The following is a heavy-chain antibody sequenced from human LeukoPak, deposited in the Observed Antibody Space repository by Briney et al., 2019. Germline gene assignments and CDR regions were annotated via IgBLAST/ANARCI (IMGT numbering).Heavy chain of an antibody. J-gene: IGHJ6*03. CDR1: GGSFSGYY. Sequence: PSETLSLTCAVYGGSFSGYYWSWIRQPPGKGLEWIGEINHSGSTNYSPSLKSRVTISLDTSKNQFSLSLTSVTAADTAVYYCARHVFHTVVAVRYMDVWGKGTTVTVSS. D-gene: IGHD4-23*01. CDR3: ARHVFHTVVAVRYMDV. V-gene: IGHV4-34*01. CDR2: INHSGST.